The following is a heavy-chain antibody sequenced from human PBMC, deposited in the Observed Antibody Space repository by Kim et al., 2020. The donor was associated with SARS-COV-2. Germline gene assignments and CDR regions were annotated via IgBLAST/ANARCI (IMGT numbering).Heavy chain of an antibody. CDR2: IYTSGST. CDR3: ARVLTLRGVSYWYFDL. D-gene: IGHD3-10*01. J-gene: IGHJ2*01. V-gene: IGHV4-4*07. Sequence: SETLSLTCTVSGGSISSYYWSWIRQPAGKGLEWIGRIYTSGSTNYNPSLKSRVTMSVDTSKNQFSLKLSSVTAADTAVYYCARVLTLRGVSYWYFDLWGRGTLVTVSS. CDR1: GGSISSYY.